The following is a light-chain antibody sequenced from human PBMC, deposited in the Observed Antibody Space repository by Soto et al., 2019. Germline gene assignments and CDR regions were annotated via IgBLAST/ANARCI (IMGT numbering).Light chain of an antibody. CDR2: GAS. CDR1: QSVSSN. CDR3: QQYNNWPLT. Sequence: EIVLTQSPCTLSLSPGERATLSCRASQSVSSNLAWYQQKPGQAPRLLIYGASTRATGIPARFSGSGSGTDFTLTISRLEPEDFAVYWCQQYNNWPLTFGPGTRLEIK. J-gene: IGKJ5*01. V-gene: IGKV3D-15*01.